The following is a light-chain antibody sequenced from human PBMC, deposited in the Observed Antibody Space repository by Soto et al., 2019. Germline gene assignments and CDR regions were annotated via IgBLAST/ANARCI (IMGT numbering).Light chain of an antibody. CDR1: QSVDTY. V-gene: IGKV3-11*01. CDR3: QQRGSWPPN. CDR2: DAS. Sequence: EIVLTQSPATLSLSPGESATLSCTTNQSVDTYFAWYQQKRGLAPRLLIYDASNRAIGIPARFSGRGSETDFSLTISSLEPEDFAIYFCQQRGSWPPNFGRGTRLEI. J-gene: IGKJ5*01.